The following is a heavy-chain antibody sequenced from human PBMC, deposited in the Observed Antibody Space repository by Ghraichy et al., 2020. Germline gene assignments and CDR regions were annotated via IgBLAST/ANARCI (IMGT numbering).Heavy chain of an antibody. CDR3: AREGTYYYDSSGYWGFDY. Sequence: GGSLRLSCAASGFTFSSYSMNWVRQAPGKGLEWVSSISSSSSYIYYADSVKGRFTISRDNAKNSLYLQMNSLRAEDTAVYYCAREGTYYYDSSGYWGFDYWGQGTLVTVSS. V-gene: IGHV3-21*01. D-gene: IGHD3-22*01. CDR2: ISSSSSYI. CDR1: GFTFSSYS. J-gene: IGHJ4*02.